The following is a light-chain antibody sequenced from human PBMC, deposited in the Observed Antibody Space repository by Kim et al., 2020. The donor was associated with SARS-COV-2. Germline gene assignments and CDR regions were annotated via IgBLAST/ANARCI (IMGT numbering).Light chain of an antibody. V-gene: IGKV3-20*01. J-gene: IGKJ2*02. CDR1: QSVSNSY. CDR2: GAS. CDR3: QQYGSSPQCT. Sequence: SPGGRATLSCRASQSVSNSYLAWYQQKPGQAPRILIFGASTRATGIPARFSGSGSGTDLTLTISRLEPEDFAVYYCQQYGSSPQCTFGQGTKLEI.